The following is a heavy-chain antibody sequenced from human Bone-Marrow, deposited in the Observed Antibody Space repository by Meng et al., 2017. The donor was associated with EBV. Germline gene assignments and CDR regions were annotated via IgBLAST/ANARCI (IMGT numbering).Heavy chain of an antibody. Sequence: QVGGVQSAAELKRPGSAVKVPCKPSGGPFRNYAVSWVRQAPGQGLEWLGGFRPTLGAPNYAQKFHGRATITADESTSTHYMDLSSLRSDDTAVYYCASESGRGYTPDYWGQGTLVTVSS. J-gene: IGHJ4*02. D-gene: IGHD3-10*01. CDR1: GGPFRNYA. CDR2: FRPTLGAP. CDR3: ASESGRGYTPDY. V-gene: IGHV1-69*01.